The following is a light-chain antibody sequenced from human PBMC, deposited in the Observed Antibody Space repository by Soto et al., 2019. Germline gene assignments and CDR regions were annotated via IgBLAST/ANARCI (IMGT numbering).Light chain of an antibody. CDR1: SSDVGGYKY. CDR3: SSYTSSSPYV. CDR2: EVS. V-gene: IGLV2-14*01. J-gene: IGLJ1*01. Sequence: QSVLAQPGSVFDSAGRSITISCTGTSSDVGGYKYVSWYQQHPGKAPKLMIFEVSNRPSGVSNRFSGSKSGNTASLTISGLQAEDEGDYYCSSYTSSSPYVFGTGTKVAVL.